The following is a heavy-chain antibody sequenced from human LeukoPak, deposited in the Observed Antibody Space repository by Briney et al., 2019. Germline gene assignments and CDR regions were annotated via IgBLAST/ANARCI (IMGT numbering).Heavy chain of an antibody. Sequence: PGGSLRLSCAASGFTFSSYWMSWVRQAPGKGLEWVANIKQDGSEKYYVDSVKGRFTISRDNAKSSLYLQMNSLSAEDTAVYYCARVQSYGDYRYWGQGTLVTVSS. CDR1: GFTFSSYW. V-gene: IGHV3-7*01. CDR3: ARVQSYGDYRY. D-gene: IGHD4-17*01. CDR2: IKQDGSEK. J-gene: IGHJ4*02.